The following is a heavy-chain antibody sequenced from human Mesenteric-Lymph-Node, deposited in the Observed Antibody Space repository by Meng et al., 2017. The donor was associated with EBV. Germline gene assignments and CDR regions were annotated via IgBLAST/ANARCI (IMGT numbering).Heavy chain of an antibody. CDR3: AREGGSGTYYPFDY. Sequence: QVPLHQPGPGLVKPSQTLSITWAISGDSFSGRSFVWNWIRQSPSRGLEWLGRTYYRSKWYNDYALSVKSRMTISPDTSKNQFSLQLNSVTPEDTAVYYCAREGGSGTYYPFDYWGQGTLVTVSS. V-gene: IGHV6-1*01. J-gene: IGHJ4*02. CDR1: GDSFSGRSFV. CDR2: TYYRSKWYN. D-gene: IGHD3-10*01.